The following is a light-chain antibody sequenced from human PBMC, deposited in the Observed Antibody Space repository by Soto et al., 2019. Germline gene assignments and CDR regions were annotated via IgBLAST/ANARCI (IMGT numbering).Light chain of an antibody. V-gene: IGLV2-23*01. CDR2: EGT. CDR1: SSDVGSFNL. Sequence: QSALTQPASVSGSPGQSITISCTGISSDVGSFNLVSWYRQHPGKAPKVIFFEGTERPSGVSNRFSGSKSGNTASPTISGLQAEDEADYYCFSYAGSSTRVFGGGTKLTVL. CDR3: FSYAGSSTRV. J-gene: IGLJ3*02.